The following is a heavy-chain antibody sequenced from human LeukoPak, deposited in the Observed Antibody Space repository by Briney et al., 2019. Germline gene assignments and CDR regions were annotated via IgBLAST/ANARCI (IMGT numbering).Heavy chain of an antibody. CDR2: IIPIFGTA. J-gene: IGHJ6*03. V-gene: IGHV1-69*06. Sequence: SVKVSCKASGGTFSSYAISWVRQAPGQGLEWMGGIIPIFGTANYAQKFQGRVTITADKSTSTACMELSSLRSEDTAVYYCARNPVPNWNYERWLLDYMDVWGKGTTVTVSS. CDR3: ARNPVPNWNYERWLLDYMDV. D-gene: IGHD1-7*01. CDR1: GGTFSSYA.